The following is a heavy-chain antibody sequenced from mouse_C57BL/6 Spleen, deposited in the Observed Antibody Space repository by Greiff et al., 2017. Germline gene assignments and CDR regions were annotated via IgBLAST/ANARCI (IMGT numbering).Heavy chain of an antibody. D-gene: IGHD1-1*01. CDR2: IYPGSGNT. CDR1: GYTFTDYY. Sequence: QVQLQQSGAELVRPGASVKLSCKASGYTFTDYYINWVKQRPGQGLEWIARIYPGSGNTYYNEKFKGKATLTAEKSSSTAYMQLSSLTSEDSAVYFCARDYYGSSYGYFDVWGTGTTVTVSS. J-gene: IGHJ1*03. V-gene: IGHV1-76*01. CDR3: ARDYYGSSYGYFDV.